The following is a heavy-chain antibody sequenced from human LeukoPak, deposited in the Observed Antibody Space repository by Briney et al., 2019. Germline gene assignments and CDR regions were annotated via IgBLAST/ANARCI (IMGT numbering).Heavy chain of an antibody. CDR2: ISSSGSTI. Sequence: GGSLRLSCAASGFTFSSYWMSWIRQAPGKGLEWVSYISSSGSTIYYADSVKGRFTISRDNAKNSLYRQMNSLRAEDTAVYYCARDLVRNLFWGSGQPRRYGMDVWGQGTTVTVSS. CDR1: GFTFSSYW. V-gene: IGHV3-11*01. D-gene: IGHD2-15*01. J-gene: IGHJ6*02. CDR3: ARDLVRNLFWGSGQPRRYGMDV.